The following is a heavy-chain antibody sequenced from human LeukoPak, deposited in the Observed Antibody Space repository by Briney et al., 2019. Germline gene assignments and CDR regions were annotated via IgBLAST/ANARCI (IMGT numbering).Heavy chain of an antibody. D-gene: IGHD5-12*01. V-gene: IGHV4-39*07. Sequence: SSETLSLTCTVSGGSISSSSYYWGWIRQPPGKGLEWIGSIYYSGSTYYNPSLKSRVTMSVDTSKNQFSLKLSSVTAADTAVYYCARRPQWLRLSYFDYWGQGTLVTVSS. J-gene: IGHJ4*02. CDR2: IYYSGST. CDR3: ARRPQWLRLSYFDY. CDR1: GGSISSSSYY.